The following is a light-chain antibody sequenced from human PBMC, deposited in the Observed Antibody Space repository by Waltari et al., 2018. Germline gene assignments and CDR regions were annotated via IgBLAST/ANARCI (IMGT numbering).Light chain of an antibody. J-gene: IGLJ1*01. CDR2: DVS. CDR3: CSYADTNIYV. Sequence: QSALTQPRSVSGSPGQSVTISCTGTSSDVGDYNYVPWYRHHPDKAPKLMIYDVSKRPSGVPDRFSGSKSGNTASLTISGLQAEDEADYYCCSYADTNIYVFGSGTKVTVL. CDR1: SSDVGDYNY. V-gene: IGLV2-11*01.